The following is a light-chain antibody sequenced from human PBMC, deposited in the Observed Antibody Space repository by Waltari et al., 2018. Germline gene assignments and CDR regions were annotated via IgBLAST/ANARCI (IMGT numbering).Light chain of an antibody. J-gene: IGLJ2*01. CDR1: NIGSKS. V-gene: IGLV3-21*02. CDR2: DDT. Sequence: SYVLTQAPSVSVSPGQSARITCGGSNIGSKSVHWHQQKPGQAPVLVLYDDTDRPSGIPERFSGSNSGNTANLIISRVEAGDEADYYCQVWDSSSDHVVFGGGTKLTVL. CDR3: QVWDSSSDHVV.